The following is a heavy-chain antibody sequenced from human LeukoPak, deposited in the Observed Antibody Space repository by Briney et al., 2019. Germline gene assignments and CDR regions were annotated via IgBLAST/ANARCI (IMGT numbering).Heavy chain of an antibody. D-gene: IGHD3-22*01. CDR3: ARGMYYYDSSGYQMAEYFQH. V-gene: IGHV6-1*01. CDR2: TYCRSKWYN. J-gene: IGHJ1*01. Sequence: SQTLSLTCAISGDSVSSNSAAWNWIRQPPSRGLEWLGRTYCRSKWYNDYAVSVKSRITINPDTSKNQFSLQLNSVTPEDTAVYYCARGMYYYDSSGYQMAEYFQHWGQGTLVTVSS. CDR1: GDSVSSNSAA.